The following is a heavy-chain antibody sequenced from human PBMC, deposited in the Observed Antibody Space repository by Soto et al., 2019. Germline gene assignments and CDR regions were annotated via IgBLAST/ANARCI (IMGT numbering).Heavy chain of an antibody. CDR3: ARDRYSSGYYFFDY. CDR1: GFTFSSYG. CDR2: IWYDGSNK. Sequence: QVQLVESGGGVVQPGRSLRLSCAASGFTFSSYGMHWVRQAPGKGLEWVAVIWYDGSNKYYADSVKGRFTISRDNSKNTLYLQMNRLRAEDTAVYYCARDRYSSGYYFFDYWGQGTLVTVSS. D-gene: IGHD3-22*01. V-gene: IGHV3-33*01. J-gene: IGHJ4*02.